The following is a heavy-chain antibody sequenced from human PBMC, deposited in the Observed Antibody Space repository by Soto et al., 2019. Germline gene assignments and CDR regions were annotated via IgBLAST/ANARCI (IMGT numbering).Heavy chain of an antibody. CDR3: ASKSIAAYAAYYGMDV. CDR1: GGTFSSYA. Sequence: GASVKVSCKASGGTFSSYAISWVRQAPGQGLEWMGGIIPIFGTANYAQKFQGRVTITADESTSTAYMELSSLRSEDTAVYYCASKSIAAYAAYYGMDVWGQGTTVTVSS. CDR2: IIPIFGTA. V-gene: IGHV1-69*13. J-gene: IGHJ6*02. D-gene: IGHD6-6*01.